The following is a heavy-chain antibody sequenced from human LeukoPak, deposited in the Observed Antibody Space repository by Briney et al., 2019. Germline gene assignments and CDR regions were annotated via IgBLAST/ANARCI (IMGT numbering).Heavy chain of an antibody. CDR3: AKTLRDLEWLTGELDV. CDR1: GFTFRSHA. CDR2: IYENGGTT. V-gene: IGHV3-23*01. D-gene: IGHD3-3*01. Sequence: GGSLRLSCVGSGFTFRSHAMSWVRQAPEKGLEFVSGIYENGGTTYYADSVKGRFTISRDNSKSTLYLQMNSLRAEDTAVYHCAKTLRDLEWLTGELDVWGQGTAVTVSS. J-gene: IGHJ6*02.